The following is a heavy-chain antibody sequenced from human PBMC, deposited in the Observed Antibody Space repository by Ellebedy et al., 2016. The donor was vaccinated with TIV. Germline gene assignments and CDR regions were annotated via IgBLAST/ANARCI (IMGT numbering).Heavy chain of an antibody. J-gene: IGHJ5*02. Sequence: ASVKVSCKASGYTFTSFAMNWVRQAPGQGLEWMGWINTNTGNPTYAQGFTGRFVFSLDTSVSTAYLQISSLKTADTAVYYCARDREPGWFDPWGQGTLVTVSS. D-gene: IGHD1-14*01. CDR1: GYTFTSFA. CDR2: INTNTGNP. CDR3: ARDREPGWFDP. V-gene: IGHV7-4-1*02.